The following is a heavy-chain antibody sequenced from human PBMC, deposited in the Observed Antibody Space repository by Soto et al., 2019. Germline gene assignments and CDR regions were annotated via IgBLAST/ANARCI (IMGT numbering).Heavy chain of an antibody. Sequence: PGGSLRLSCAASGFTFSDHQMNWVRQAPGRGLEWVSVIYSSGTTYYGDSVKGRFTISRDNSKNTLYLQMNSLRTEDTALYYCARAGSPFHSDSTGYWGFDYWGQGTLVTV. J-gene: IGHJ4*02. CDR3: ARAGSPFHSDSTGYWGFDY. CDR1: GFTFSDHQ. V-gene: IGHV3-53*01. D-gene: IGHD3-9*01. CDR2: IYSSGTT.